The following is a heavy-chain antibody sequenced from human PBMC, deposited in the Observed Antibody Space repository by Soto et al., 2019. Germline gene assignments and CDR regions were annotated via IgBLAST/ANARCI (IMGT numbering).Heavy chain of an antibody. CDR3: AKGASWFGELLHFDY. Sequence: GGSLRLSCEPSGFTFSTYGMHWVRQAPGKGLEWVAVISYDGSNKYYADSVRGRFTISRDNSKNTLYLQMNSLRPEDTAVYYCAKGASWFGELLHFDYWGQGALVT. V-gene: IGHV3-30*18. CDR2: ISYDGSNK. D-gene: IGHD3-10*01. CDR1: GFTFSTYG. J-gene: IGHJ4*02.